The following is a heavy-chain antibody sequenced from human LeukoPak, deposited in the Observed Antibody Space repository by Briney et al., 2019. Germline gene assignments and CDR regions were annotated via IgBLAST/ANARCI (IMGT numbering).Heavy chain of an antibody. CDR2: IKQIGRGK. D-gene: IGHD3-10*01. V-gene: IGHV3-7*01. CDR3: AKVSNYSYGSESYYFFEH. Sequence: GGPVRLSCAACGFTLTHYWMSWVRPAPGKGLEWVANIKQIGRGKYYGDSVKGGFSMSGEKAKNSSYPQMDNLRLEDTSLYYCAKVSNYSYGSESYYFFEHWGQGTPVTDSS. J-gene: IGHJ4*02. CDR1: GFTLTHYW.